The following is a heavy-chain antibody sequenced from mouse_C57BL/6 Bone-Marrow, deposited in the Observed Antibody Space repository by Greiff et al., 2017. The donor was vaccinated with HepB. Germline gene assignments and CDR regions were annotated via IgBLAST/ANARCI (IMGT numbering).Heavy chain of an antibody. J-gene: IGHJ1*03. CDR3: ARELGQYFDV. CDR2: ISYSGST. D-gene: IGHD4-1*01. Sequence: DVQLQESGPGMVKPSQSLSLTCTVTGYSITSGYDWHWIRHFPGNKLEWMGYISYSGSTNYNPSLKSRISITHDTSKNHFFLKLNSVTTEDTATYYCARELGQYFDVWGTGTTVTVSS. CDR1: GYSITSGYD. V-gene: IGHV3-1*01.